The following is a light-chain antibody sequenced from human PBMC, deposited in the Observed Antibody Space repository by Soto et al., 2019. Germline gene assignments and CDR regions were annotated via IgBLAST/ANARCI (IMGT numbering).Light chain of an antibody. Sequence: QSVLTQPPTMSGSPGQSITISCSGTSSDVGDYNYVSWYQQHPGKAPKLMIYEVSNRPSGVSNRFSGSKSGNTASLTISGLQVEDEADYYCSSYTSINTYVFGTGTKVTVL. CDR2: EVS. CDR3: SSYTSINTYV. V-gene: IGLV2-14*01. CDR1: SSDVGDYNY. J-gene: IGLJ1*01.